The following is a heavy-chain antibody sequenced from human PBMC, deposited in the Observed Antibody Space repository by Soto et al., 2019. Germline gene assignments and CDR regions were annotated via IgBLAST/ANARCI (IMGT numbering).Heavy chain of an antibody. CDR2: IRKKTNSYTT. CDR3: VRVGDRYNYDY. Sequence: EVQLVESGGGLVQPGGSLRLSCAVSGFSFSDHYMDWVRQAPGKGLEWVGRIRKKTNSYTTEYAASVQGRFTITRDDSKDTLYLQMNSLKTEDTAVYYCVRVGDRYNYDYWVQGSLVTVSS. D-gene: IGHD3-3*01. V-gene: IGHV3-72*01. J-gene: IGHJ4*02. CDR1: GFSFSDHY.